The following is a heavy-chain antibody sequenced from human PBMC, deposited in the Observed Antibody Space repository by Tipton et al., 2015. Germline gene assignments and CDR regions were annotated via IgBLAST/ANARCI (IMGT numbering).Heavy chain of an antibody. CDR3: AYFDSSGIG. Sequence: SLRLSCAASGSSFSAYWMHWVRQPPGKGPLWVSRIDSAGTSTAYADSVKGRFTISRDNARSTLYLQMNSLTVDDTAVYYCAYFDSSGIGWGQGTLVTVSS. CDR2: IDSAGTST. D-gene: IGHD6-19*01. V-gene: IGHV3-74*03. J-gene: IGHJ4*02. CDR1: GSSFSAYW.